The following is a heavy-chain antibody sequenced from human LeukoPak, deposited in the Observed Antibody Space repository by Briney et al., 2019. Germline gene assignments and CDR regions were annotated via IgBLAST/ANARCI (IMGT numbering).Heavy chain of an antibody. CDR3: ARDGGTYYYGSGRDPRFDP. D-gene: IGHD3-10*01. V-gene: IGHV1-18*04. Sequence: ASVKVSCKASGYTFTSYGISWVRQAPGQGLEWMGWISAYNGNTNYAQKLQGIVTMTTDTSTSTAYMELRSLRSDDTAVYYCARDGGTYYYGSGRDPRFDPWGQGTLVTVSS. J-gene: IGHJ5*02. CDR1: GYTFTSYG. CDR2: ISAYNGNT.